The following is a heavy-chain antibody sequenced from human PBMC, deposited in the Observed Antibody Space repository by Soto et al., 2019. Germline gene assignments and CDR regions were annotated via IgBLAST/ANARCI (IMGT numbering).Heavy chain of an antibody. D-gene: IGHD3-10*01. V-gene: IGHV3-30*18. J-gene: IGHJ6*02. CDR1: GFTFSSYG. CDR2: ISYDGSNK. CDR3: AKAGGSGSYRHYYYYGMDV. Sequence: PGGSLRLSCAASGFTFSSYGMHWVRQAPGKGLGWVAVISYDGSNKYYADPVKGRFTISRDNSKNTLYLQMNSLRAEHTAVYYCAKAGGSGSYRHYYYYGMDVWGQGTAVTVPS.